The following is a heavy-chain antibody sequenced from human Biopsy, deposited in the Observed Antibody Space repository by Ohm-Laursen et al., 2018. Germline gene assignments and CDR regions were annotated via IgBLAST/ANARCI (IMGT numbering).Heavy chain of an antibody. Sequence: SVKVSCNTPGGTFSNYGVNWVRQAPGQGLEWLGGNIPILGTGNYAQKFQDRVTVAADTSTSTAAMELRSLRSDDTAVYYCATKLTGYFHHWGQGTLVIVSS. V-gene: IGHV1-69*06. CDR1: GGTFSNYG. J-gene: IGHJ1*01. CDR3: ATKLTGYFHH. D-gene: IGHD3-9*01. CDR2: NIPILGTG.